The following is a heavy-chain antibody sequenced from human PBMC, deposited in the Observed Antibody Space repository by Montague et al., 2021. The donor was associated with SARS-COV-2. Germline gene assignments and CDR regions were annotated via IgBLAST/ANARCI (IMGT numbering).Heavy chain of an antibody. D-gene: IGHD6-19*01. CDR2: INSDGRRT. V-gene: IGHV3-74*01. CDR3: ARDIAVVTFDP. J-gene: IGHJ5*02. CDR1: GFTFSSYW. Sequence: SLRLSCAASGFTFSSYWMHWVRQAPGEGLVWVSRINSDGRRTSYADSVKGRFTISRDNAKNTVYLQMNSLRAEDTAVYYCARDIAVVTFDPWGQGTLVTVSS.